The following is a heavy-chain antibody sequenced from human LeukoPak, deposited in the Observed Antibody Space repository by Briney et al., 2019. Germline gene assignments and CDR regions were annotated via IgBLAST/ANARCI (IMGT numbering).Heavy chain of an antibody. D-gene: IGHD3-22*01. CDR2: MYYSGGT. Sequence: PSETLSLTCTVSGGSISSYYWSWIRQPPGKGLEWIGYMYYSGGTNYNPSLKSRVTISVDTSKNQFSLKLNSVTAADTAVYYCARGVRRPLNVGVTYFDYWGQGTLVTVSS. CDR3: ARGVRRPLNVGVTYFDY. CDR1: GGSISSYY. J-gene: IGHJ4*02. V-gene: IGHV4-59*01.